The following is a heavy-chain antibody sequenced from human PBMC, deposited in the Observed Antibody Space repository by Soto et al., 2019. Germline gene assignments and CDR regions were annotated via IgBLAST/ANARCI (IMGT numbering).Heavy chain of an antibody. CDR3: AREDYGSGSHYYYGMDV. J-gene: IGHJ6*02. V-gene: IGHV4-39*07. D-gene: IGHD3-10*01. CDR1: GDSMTSSSYY. CDR2: IYYSERTSYNSGST. Sequence: SETLSLTCTVSGDSMTSSSYYWGWIRQPPGKGLEWIGSIYYSERTSYNSGSTYYSPSLKSRVTISGDTSKNQFSLKLSSVTAADTAVYYCAREDYGSGSHYYYGMDVWGQGTTVTVSS.